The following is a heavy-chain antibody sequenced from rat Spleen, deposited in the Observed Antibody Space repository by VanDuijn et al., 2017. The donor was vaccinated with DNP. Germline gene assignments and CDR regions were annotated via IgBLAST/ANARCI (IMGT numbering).Heavy chain of an antibody. CDR2: ICYNGGTP. CDR1: GFTXSDYX. V-gene: IGHV5-25*01. D-gene: IGHD1-1*01. J-gene: IGHJ2*01. CDR3: ARRTTVDTFDY. Sequence: EVQLVESGGGLVQPGXSMKLSXTASGFTXSDYXMAXXXQAPAKGLEWVATICYNGGTPYYRDSVKGRFTISRDNAKSTLYLQMDSLRSEDTATYYCARRTTVDTFDYWGQGVMVTVSS.